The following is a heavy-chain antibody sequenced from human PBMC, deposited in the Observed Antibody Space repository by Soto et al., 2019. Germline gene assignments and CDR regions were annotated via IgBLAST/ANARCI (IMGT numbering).Heavy chain of an antibody. J-gene: IGHJ4*02. CDR2: ISRDGANR. Sequence: LRLSCAASGVTSGDLGMSWVRQCPGRGLEWVSTISRDGANRHYADSVNGRFTISRDNSRNTVDLHMARLRAEDTARYYCVSWFSAHFDYWGQGIVVTSPQ. CDR1: GVTSGDLG. CDR3: VSWFSAHFDY. V-gene: IGHV3-23*01. D-gene: IGHD3-10*01.